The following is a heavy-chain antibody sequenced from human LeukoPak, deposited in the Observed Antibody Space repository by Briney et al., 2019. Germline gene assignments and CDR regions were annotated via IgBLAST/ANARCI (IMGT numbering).Heavy chain of an antibody. CDR3: ARGLFNYDSSGLNY. D-gene: IGHD3-22*01. CDR1: GFIFSSYG. CDR2: IWSDGSNK. Sequence: PGRTLRLFCAASGFIFSSYGMYWVRQAPGKGLEWVTNIWSDGSNKYYADSVKGRFTISRDNSKNTLYLQMNSLRAEDTAVYYCARGLFNYDSSGLNYWGQGTLVTVSS. J-gene: IGHJ4*02. V-gene: IGHV3-33*01.